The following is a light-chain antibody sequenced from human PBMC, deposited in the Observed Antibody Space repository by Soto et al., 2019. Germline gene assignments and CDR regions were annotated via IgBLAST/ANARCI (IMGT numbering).Light chain of an antibody. J-gene: IGKJ2*01. CDR2: GAS. V-gene: IGKV3-20*01. CDR1: QSVSSSS. CDR3: QQYGTSPYT. Sequence: EIVLTQSPGTLSLSPGERATLYCRASQSVSSSSLAWYQQKPGQAPRLLIYGASSRATGIPDRFSGSGSGTDFTLTITRLEPGDFAVYYCQQYGTSPYTYGQGTKLEIK.